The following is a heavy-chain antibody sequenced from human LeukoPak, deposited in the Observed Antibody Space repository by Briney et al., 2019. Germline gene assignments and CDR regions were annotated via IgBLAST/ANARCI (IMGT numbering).Heavy chain of an antibody. CDR2: IYYSGST. CDR1: GGSIRSYY. D-gene: IGHD3-3*01. Sequence: SETLSLTCTVSGGSIRSYYWSWIRQPPGKALGWSGYIYYSGSTNYTPSLKSRFTISVDTSKNQFSLKLSSVTAADTAVYYCARGYYDFWSGYYSLWGQGTLVTVSS. CDR3: ARGYYDFWSGYYSL. V-gene: IGHV4-59*01. J-gene: IGHJ4*02.